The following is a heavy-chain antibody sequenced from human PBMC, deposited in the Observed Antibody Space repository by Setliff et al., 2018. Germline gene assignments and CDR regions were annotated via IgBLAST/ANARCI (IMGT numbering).Heavy chain of an antibody. CDR1: DGSLSTYY. CDR3: ARGGPPNHSSSSGGLIYYFDY. J-gene: IGHJ4*02. D-gene: IGHD6-6*01. Sequence: SETLSLTCTVSDGSLSTYYWSWIRQPPGKGLEFIGYVYYSGTANYSPSLRSRLTISVDTSKNQFSLKLRSVTAADTAVYYCARGGPPNHSSSSGGLIYYFDYWGQGTLVTVSS. CDR2: VYYSGTA. V-gene: IGHV4-59*01.